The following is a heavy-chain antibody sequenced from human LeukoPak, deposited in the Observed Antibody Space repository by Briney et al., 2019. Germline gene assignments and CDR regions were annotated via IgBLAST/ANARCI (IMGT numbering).Heavy chain of an antibody. J-gene: IGHJ3*02. CDR2: FDPEDGET. D-gene: IGHD6-13*01. CDR3: ATPGGQQQLVPSAFDI. V-gene: IGHV1-24*01. Sequence: ASVKVSCKVSGYTLTELSMHWVRQAPGKGLEWMGGFDPEDGETIYAQKFQGRVTMTEDTSTDTAYMELSSLRSEDTAVYYCATPGGQQQLVPSAFDIWAKGQWSPSLQ. CDR1: GYTLTELS.